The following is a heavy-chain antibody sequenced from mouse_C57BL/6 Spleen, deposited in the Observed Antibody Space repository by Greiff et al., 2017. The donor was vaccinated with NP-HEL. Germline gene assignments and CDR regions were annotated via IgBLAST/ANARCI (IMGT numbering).Heavy chain of an antibody. CDR1: GYTFTSYW. CDR2: IDPSDSYT. CDR3: AAWFAY. Sequence: QVQLKQSGAELVKPGASVKLSCKASGYTFTSYWMQWVKQRPGQGLEWIGEIDPSDSYTNYNQKFKGKATLTVDTSSSTAYMQLSSLTSEDSAVYYCAAWFAYWGQGTLVTVSA. V-gene: IGHV1-50*01. J-gene: IGHJ3*01.